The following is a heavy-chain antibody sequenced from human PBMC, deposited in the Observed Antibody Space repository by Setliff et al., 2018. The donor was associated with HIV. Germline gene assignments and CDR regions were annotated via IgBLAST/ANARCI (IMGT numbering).Heavy chain of an antibody. CDR3: ATEEGTTVHRIGF. CDR2: ISHSGDT. CDR1: GGSFAASH. V-gene: IGHV4-34*01. Sequence: SETLSLTCAVYGGSFAASHWSWIRQSPGKGLEWIGEISHSGDTNNSPSLKSRVTISMDTSKNQSSLKLNSVTAADTAVYYCATEEGTTVHRIGFWGQGTLVTVSS. D-gene: IGHD4-17*01. J-gene: IGHJ4*02.